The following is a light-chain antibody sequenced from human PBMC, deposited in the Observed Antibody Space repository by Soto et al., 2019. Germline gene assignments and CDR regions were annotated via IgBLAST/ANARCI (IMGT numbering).Light chain of an antibody. CDR2: GAS. CDR1: QSVSSSY. J-gene: IGKJ4*01. V-gene: IGKV3D-20*02. CDR3: QQRSNWPLT. Sequence: EVVLTQSPATLSLSPGERATLSCRASQSVSSSYLAWYQQKPGQAPRLLIYGASSRATGIPDRFSGSGSGTDFTLTISSLEPEDFAVYYCQQRSNWPLTFGGGTKVDI.